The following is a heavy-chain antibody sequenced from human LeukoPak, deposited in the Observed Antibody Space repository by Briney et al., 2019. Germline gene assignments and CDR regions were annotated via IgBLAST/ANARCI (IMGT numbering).Heavy chain of an antibody. V-gene: IGHV3-7*01. CDR2: IKQDGSDR. D-gene: IGHD6-13*01. CDR1: GFTFRNYW. J-gene: IGHJ4*02. Sequence: GGSLRLSCAASGFTFRNYWMSWVRQVPGTGLEWVANIKQDGSDRNYVTSVRGRVTISRDNAKNLLYLQMNSLRAEDTAVYYCARNGRSTWQWGQGTLVTVSS. CDR3: ARNGRSTWQ.